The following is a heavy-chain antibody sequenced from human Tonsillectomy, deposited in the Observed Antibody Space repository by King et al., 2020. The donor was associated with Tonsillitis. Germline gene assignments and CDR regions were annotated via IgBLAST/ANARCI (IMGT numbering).Heavy chain of an antibody. V-gene: IGHV4-39*01. CDR2: IYYSGST. J-gene: IGHJ4*02. CDR1: GGSISSSSYY. CDR3: ARGATNSYDSSGYRSPWDY. Sequence: QLQESGPGLVKPSETLSLTCTVSGGSISSSSYYWGWIRQPPGKGLEWIGSIYYSGSTYYNPSLKSRVTISVDTSKNQFSLQLSSVTAADTAVYYCARGATNSYDSSGYRSPWDYWGQGTLVTVSS. D-gene: IGHD3-22*01.